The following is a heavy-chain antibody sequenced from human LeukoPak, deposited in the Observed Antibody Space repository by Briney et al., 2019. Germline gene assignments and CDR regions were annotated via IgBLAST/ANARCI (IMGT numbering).Heavy chain of an antibody. V-gene: IGHV3-33*01. Sequence: GGSLRLSCAASGFGFRGYGMHWVRQAPGKGLEWLAVIWFDGSYQNYADSVKGRFTISRDNSKNTLYLQMNNVRVEDTAVYCCARDGVVTSTGRKEYFQHWGQGTLVTVSS. J-gene: IGHJ1*01. CDR1: GFGFRGYG. D-gene: IGHD2-21*02. CDR2: IWFDGSYQ. CDR3: ARDGVVTSTGRKEYFQH.